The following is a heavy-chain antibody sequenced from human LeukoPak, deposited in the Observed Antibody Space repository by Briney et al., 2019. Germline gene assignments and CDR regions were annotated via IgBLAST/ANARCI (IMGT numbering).Heavy chain of an antibody. CDR1: GFTFSSYG. D-gene: IGHD6-19*01. CDR3: AKAIRLSSGIDY. V-gene: IGHV3-30*18. Sequence: GGSLRLSCAASGFTFSSYGMHWVRQAPGKGLEWVAVISYDGSNKYYADSVKGRFTISRDNSKNTLYLQMNSLRAEDTAVYYCAKAIRLSSGIDYWGQGILVTVSS. CDR2: ISYDGSNK. J-gene: IGHJ4*02.